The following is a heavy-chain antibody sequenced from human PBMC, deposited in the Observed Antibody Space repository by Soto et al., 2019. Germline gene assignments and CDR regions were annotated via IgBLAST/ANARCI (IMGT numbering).Heavy chain of an antibody. D-gene: IGHD2-8*01. V-gene: IGHV4-59*01. CDR2: IYYSGST. CDR3: ARVLRILYHPGGFDP. J-gene: IGHJ5*02. Sequence: SETLSLSCTVSGGSISSYYGSWIRQPPGKGLEWIGYIYYSGSTNYNPSLKSRVTISVDTSKNQFSLKLSSVTAADTAVYYCARVLRILYHPGGFDPWGQGTLVTVSS. CDR1: GGSISSYY.